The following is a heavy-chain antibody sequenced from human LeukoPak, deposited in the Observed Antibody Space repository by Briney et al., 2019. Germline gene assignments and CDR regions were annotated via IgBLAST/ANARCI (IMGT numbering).Heavy chain of an antibody. CDR1: GGTFSSYA. Sequence: SVKVSCKASGGTFSSYAISWVRQAPGQGLEWMGGIIPIFGTANYAQKFQGRVTITADGSTSTAYMELSSLRSEDTAVYYCARERGNPLYYFDYWGQGTLVTVSS. CDR2: IIPIFGTA. CDR3: ARERGNPLYYFDY. V-gene: IGHV1-69*13. D-gene: IGHD4-23*01. J-gene: IGHJ4*02.